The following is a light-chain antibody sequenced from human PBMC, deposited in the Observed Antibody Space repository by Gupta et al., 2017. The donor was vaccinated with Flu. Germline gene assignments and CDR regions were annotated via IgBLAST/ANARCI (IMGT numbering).Light chain of an antibody. V-gene: IGLV4-69*01. J-gene: IGLJ2*01. CDR2: LNSDGSH. CDR3: QTWCSGSVV. Sequence: QPVLTQSPSASASLGASVKLTCTLRSGHSSYAIAWHQPQPEKGPRFLMRLNSDGSHSKGDGIPDRFLGFISGAKRDLIISSLQSEDEADYHCQTWCSGSVVFGGGTKLTVL. CDR1: SGHSSYA.